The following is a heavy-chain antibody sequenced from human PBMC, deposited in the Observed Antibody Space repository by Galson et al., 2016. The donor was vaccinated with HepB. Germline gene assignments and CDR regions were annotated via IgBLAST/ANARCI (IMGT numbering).Heavy chain of an antibody. J-gene: IGHJ6*02. CDR1: GFSFSTYW. V-gene: IGHV3-7*03. CDR2: IKQDGSEK. D-gene: IGHD3-10*01. CDR3: ARDIGSGSFHMGYCCYGMDV. Sequence: SLRLSCAASGFSFSTYWMSWVRQAPGKGLEWVANIKQDGSEKYFVASVKGRFTISRDNAKNSLYLQMTSLGVEDTAAYYCARDIGSGSFHMGYCCYGMDVWGQGTTVTVSS.